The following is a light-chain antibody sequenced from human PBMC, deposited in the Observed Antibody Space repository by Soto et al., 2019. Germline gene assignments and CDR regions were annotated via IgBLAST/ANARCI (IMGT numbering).Light chain of an antibody. CDR1: QSVGSRY. CDR2: AAS. V-gene: IGKV3-20*01. Sequence: EIVLTQSPGTLSLSPGERVTLSCRASQSVGSRYLAWYQQKPGQAPRLLIYAASTRATGIPDRFSGSGSGTAFTLTITRLEPEDFAVYYCQYYGTSVFIFGGGTKVEIK. CDR3: QYYGTSVFI. J-gene: IGKJ4*01.